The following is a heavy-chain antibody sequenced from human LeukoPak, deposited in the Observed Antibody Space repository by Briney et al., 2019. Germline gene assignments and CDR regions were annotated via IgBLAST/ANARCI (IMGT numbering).Heavy chain of an antibody. CDR2: IGTRSDIT. CDR1: GFSFSSFE. CDR3: ARDQTLGSSPL. Sequence: PGGSLRLSCAASGFSFSSFEMHWVRQAPGKGLEWISYIGTRSDITYYADSVKGRFTISRDNAKNSLYLQMNSLRAEDTAVYYCARDQTLGSSPLWGQGTLVTVSS. V-gene: IGHV3-48*03. J-gene: IGHJ4*02. D-gene: IGHD6-13*01.